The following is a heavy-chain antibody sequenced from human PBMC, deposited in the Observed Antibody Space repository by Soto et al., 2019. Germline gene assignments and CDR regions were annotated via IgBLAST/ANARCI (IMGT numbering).Heavy chain of an antibody. Sequence: EVQLVESGGGLVQPGGSLKLSCAASGFTFSGSAIHWVRQASGKGLEWVGRIRSKTNSFATAYAASVNGRFTISRVDSKNTAYLQMNSLKTEDTAVYYCSRLVLGSTGDYWGQGTLVTVSS. D-gene: IGHD2-8*02. CDR2: IRSKTNSFAT. CDR1: GFTFSGSA. J-gene: IGHJ4*02. CDR3: SRLVLGSTGDY. V-gene: IGHV3-73*02.